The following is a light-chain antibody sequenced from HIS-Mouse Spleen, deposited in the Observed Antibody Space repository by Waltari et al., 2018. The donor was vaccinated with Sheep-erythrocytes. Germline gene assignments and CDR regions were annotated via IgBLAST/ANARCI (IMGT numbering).Light chain of an antibody. CDR2: DVS. V-gene: IGLV2-11*01. CDR1: SSDVGGYNY. CDR3: CSYAGSYNHV. J-gene: IGLJ1*01. Sequence: QSALTQPRSVSGSPGQSVTIPCTGTSSDVGGYNYVPWYQQHPGKAPKLMISDVSKRPSGVPDRFSGSKSGNTASLTISGLQAEDEADYYCCSYAGSYNHVFATGTKVTVL.